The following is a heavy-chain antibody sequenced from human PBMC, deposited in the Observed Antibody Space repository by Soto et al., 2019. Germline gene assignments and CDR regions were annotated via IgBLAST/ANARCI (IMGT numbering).Heavy chain of an antibody. CDR3: TRPGGDYSGEGIDY. J-gene: IGHJ4*02. Sequence: SETLSLTCTVSGGSISSSSYYWGWIRQPPGKGLEWIGSIYYSGSTYYNPSLKSRVTIPVDTSKNQFSLKLSSVTAADTAVYYCTRPGGDYSGEGIDYWGQGTLVTVSS. V-gene: IGHV4-39*01. CDR1: GGSISSSSYY. CDR2: IYYSGST. D-gene: IGHD4-17*01.